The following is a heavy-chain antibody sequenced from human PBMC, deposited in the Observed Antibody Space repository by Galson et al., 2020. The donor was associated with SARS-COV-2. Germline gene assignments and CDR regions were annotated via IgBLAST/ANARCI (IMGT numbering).Heavy chain of an antibody. CDR1: GFTFDDYA. V-gene: IGHV3-9*01. Sequence: GGSLRLSCAASGFTFDDYAMHWVRQAPGKGLEWVSGISWNSGSIGYADSVKGRFTISRDNAKNSLYLQMNSLRAEDTALYFGAKENRGFDYWGQGTLVTVSS. J-gene: IGHJ4*02. CDR3: AKENRGFDY. CDR2: ISWNSGSI.